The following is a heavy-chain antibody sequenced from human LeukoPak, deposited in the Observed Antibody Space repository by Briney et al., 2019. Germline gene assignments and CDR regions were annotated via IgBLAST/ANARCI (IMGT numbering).Heavy chain of an antibody. CDR1: GGTISSYY. D-gene: IGHD6-19*01. CDR2: VHYSGST. J-gene: IGHJ4*02. CDR3: ARWYSSGWAFDY. V-gene: IGHV4-59*08. Sequence: PSETLSLTCTVSGGTISSYYWNWIRQPPGKGLEWIGYVHYSGSTKYNPSLKSRVTISVDTSKNQFSLKLSSVIASDTAVYYCARWYSSGWAFDYWGQGTLVTVSS.